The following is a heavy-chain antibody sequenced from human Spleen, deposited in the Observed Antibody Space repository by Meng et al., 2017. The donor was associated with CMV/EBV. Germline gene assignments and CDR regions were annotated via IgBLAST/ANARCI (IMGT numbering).Heavy chain of an antibody. D-gene: IGHD3-10*01. CDR1: GFTFSSYP. J-gene: IGHJ5*02. CDR2: INIDGSST. Sequence: GGSLRLSCAASGFTFSSYPMHWVRQAPGKGLVWVSHINIDGSSTNYADSVKGRFTISRDNAKNTLYLQMNSLRAEDTAVYYCARERFGYYGSTSYTTNWFDPWGQGTLVTVSS. CDR3: ARERFGYYGSTSYTTNWFDP. V-gene: IGHV3-74*01.